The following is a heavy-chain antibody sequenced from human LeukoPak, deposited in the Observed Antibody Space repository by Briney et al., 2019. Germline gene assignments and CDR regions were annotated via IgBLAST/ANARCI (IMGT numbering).Heavy chain of an antibody. J-gene: IGHJ2*01. Sequence: PSEPLSLTCTVSGGSISSYYWSWIRQPPGKGLEWIGYIDYSGSTNYNPSLKSRVTISVDTAKSQFSLKLSSVTAADTAVYYCAREARSPPDIWYFDLWGRGTLVTVSS. CDR1: GGSISSYY. V-gene: IGHV4-59*01. CDR2: IDYSGST. CDR3: AREARSPPDIWYFDL. D-gene: IGHD3-9*01.